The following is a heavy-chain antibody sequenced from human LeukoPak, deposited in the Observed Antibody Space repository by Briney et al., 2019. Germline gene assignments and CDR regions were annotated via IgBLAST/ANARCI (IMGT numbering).Heavy chain of an antibody. CDR3: ANYYEVRYYYYYGMDV. CDR2: IKQDGSEK. V-gene: IGHV3-7*03. CDR1: GFTFSSYW. D-gene: IGHD3-22*01. J-gene: IGHJ6*02. Sequence: GGSLRLACAASGFTFSSYWMSWVRQAPGKGLEWVANIKQDGSEKYYVDSVRGRSTISRDNAKNSLYLQMNSLRAEDTAVYYCANYYEVRYYYYYGMDVWGQGTTVTVSS.